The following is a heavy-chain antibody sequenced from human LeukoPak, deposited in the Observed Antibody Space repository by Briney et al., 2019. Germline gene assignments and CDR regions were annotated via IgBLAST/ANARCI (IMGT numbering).Heavy chain of an antibody. Sequence: ASVKVSCKASGYTFTSYGISWVRQAPGQGLEWMGWISAYNGDTNYAQNLQDRVTMTTDTSTSTAYMELRSLRSDDTAVYYCTRSRGWTFDYWGQGTLVTASS. D-gene: IGHD6-19*01. J-gene: IGHJ4*02. CDR3: TRSRGWTFDY. CDR1: GYTFTSYG. V-gene: IGHV1-18*01. CDR2: ISAYNGDT.